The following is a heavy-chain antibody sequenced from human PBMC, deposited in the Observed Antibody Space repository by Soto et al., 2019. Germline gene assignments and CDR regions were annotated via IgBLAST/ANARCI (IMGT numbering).Heavy chain of an antibody. CDR2: IMPIFRTP. J-gene: IGHJ6*02. CDR3: SRDKDRRHLGGNYYYMLAV. V-gene: IGHV1-69*13. Sequence: ASVKVSCKASGGTFSKSAIRWVRQAPGQGLEWLGGIMPIFRTPDYAQKFQGRVTITANESTSTAYMELSGLRSDDTAVYYCSRDKDRRHLGGNYYYMLAVCGQGTTVTVS. CDR1: GGTFSKSA. D-gene: IGHD1-26*01.